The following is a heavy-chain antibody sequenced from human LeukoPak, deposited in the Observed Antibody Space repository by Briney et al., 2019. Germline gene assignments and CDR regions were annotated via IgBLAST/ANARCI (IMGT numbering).Heavy chain of an antibody. Sequence: ASVKVSCKASGYTFTGYYMHWVRQAPGQGLEWMGWINPNSGGTNYARKFQGRVTMTRDTSISTAYMELSRLRSDDTAVYYCARGVVRGVHPVYFDYWGQGTLVTVSS. D-gene: IGHD3-10*01. V-gene: IGHV1-2*02. J-gene: IGHJ4*02. CDR3: ARGVVRGVHPVYFDY. CDR2: INPNSGGT. CDR1: GYTFTGYY.